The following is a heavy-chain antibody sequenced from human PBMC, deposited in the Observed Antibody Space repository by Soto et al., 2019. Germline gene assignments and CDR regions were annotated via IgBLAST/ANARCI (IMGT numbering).Heavy chain of an antibody. CDR2: INTGDGDT. CDR3: ARELKPYDILTGSYYFDY. D-gene: IGHD3-9*01. V-gene: IGHV1-3*04. CDR1: GYTFTVYA. Sequence: QVQLVQSGAEVKKPGASVKVSCKASGYTFTVYAMHWVRQAPGQGLEWMGWINTGDGDTKYTQKFQGRVTITRDTSANTAYMEVSSLRSEDTAVYYCARELKPYDILTGSYYFDYWGQGTLVTVSS. J-gene: IGHJ4*02.